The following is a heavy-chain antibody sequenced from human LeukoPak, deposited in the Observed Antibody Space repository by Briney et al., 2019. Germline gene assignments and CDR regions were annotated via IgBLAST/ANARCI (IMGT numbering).Heavy chain of an antibody. Sequence: SETLSLTCAVYGGSFSGYYWSWIRQPPGKGLEWIGSIYYSGSTYYNPSLKSRVTISVDTSKNQFSLKLSSVTAADTAVYYCARLARSPVSSMDDYWGQGTLVTVSS. CDR1: GGSFSGYY. CDR2: IYYSGST. D-gene: IGHD5/OR15-5a*01. V-gene: IGHV4-34*01. J-gene: IGHJ4*02. CDR3: ARLARSPVSSMDDY.